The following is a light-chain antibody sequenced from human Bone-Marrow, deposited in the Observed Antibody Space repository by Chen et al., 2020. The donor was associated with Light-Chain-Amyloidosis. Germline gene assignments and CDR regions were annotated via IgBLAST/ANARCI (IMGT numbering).Light chain of an antibody. CDR3: QSADSSGTYHVV. Sequence: SYELTQPPSVSVSPGQTARITCSGDALPKQYAYWYQQKPGQAPVLVIYKDSERPSGIPERFFGPSSGTTVTLTISGVQAEDEADYYCQSADSSGTYHVVFGGGTKLTVL. CDR2: KDS. V-gene: IGLV3-25*03. CDR1: ALPKQY. J-gene: IGLJ2*01.